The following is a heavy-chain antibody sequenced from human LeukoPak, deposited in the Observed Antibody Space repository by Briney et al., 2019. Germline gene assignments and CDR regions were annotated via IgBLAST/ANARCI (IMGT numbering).Heavy chain of an antibody. V-gene: IGHV3-30-3*01. Sequence: GGSLRLSCAASGFTFSSYAMHWVRQAPGKGLEWVAVISYDGSNKYYADCVKGRFTISRDNSKNTLYLQMNSLRAEDTAVYYCARESAPQFGAAPSYLDYWGQGTLVTVSS. D-gene: IGHD3-3*01. CDR2: ISYDGSNK. CDR1: GFTFSSYA. J-gene: IGHJ4*02. CDR3: ARESAPQFGAAPSYLDY.